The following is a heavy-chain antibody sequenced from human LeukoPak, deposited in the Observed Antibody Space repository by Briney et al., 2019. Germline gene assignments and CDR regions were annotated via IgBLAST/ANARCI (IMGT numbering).Heavy chain of an antibody. CDR1: GGSISSSSYY. J-gene: IGHJ5*02. CDR2: IYYSGST. Sequence: PSETLSLTCTVSGGSISSSSYYWGWIRQPPGKGLVWIGSIYYSGSTYYNPSLKSRVTISVDTSKNQFSLKLSSVTAADTAVYYCAGDGVVGATIRDWFDPWGQGTLVTVSS. V-gene: IGHV4-39*01. D-gene: IGHD1-26*01. CDR3: AGDGVVGATIRDWFDP.